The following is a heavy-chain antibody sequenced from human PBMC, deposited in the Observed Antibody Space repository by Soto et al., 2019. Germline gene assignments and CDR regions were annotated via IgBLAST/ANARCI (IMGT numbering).Heavy chain of an antibody. Sequence: SETLSLTCTVSGGSSSSTSYYWGWIRQPPGKGLEWIGSIYSSGNTYYNPSLKSRITISPDTSTNQFSLHLNSVTPEDTAIYYCARGGLISVAAEFDSWGQGTLVTVSS. CDR2: IYSSGNT. V-gene: IGHV4-39*01. CDR3: ARGGLISVAAEFDS. D-gene: IGHD6-19*01. J-gene: IGHJ4*02. CDR1: GGSSSSTSYY.